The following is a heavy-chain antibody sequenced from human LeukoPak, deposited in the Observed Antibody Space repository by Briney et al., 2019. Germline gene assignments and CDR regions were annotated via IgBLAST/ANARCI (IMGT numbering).Heavy chain of an antibody. CDR2: INHRGST. J-gene: IGHJ4*02. CDR3: ARSGYPFDY. D-gene: IGHD6-25*01. V-gene: IGHV4-34*01. CDR1: GGSFSGYY. Sequence: SETLSLTCAVYGGSFSGYYWSWIRQPPGKGLEWIGEINHRGSTNYNPSLKSRVTISVDTSKNQFSLKLSSVTAADTAVYYCARSGYPFDYWGQGTLVTVSS.